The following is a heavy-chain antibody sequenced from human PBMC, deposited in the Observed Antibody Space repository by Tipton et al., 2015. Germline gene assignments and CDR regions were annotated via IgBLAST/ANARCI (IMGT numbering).Heavy chain of an antibody. J-gene: IGHJ6*02. Sequence: SLRLSCVASGYTFNHHPMHWVRQAPGKGLEWVAVISYDGAEKYYADSVKGRFSISRDTSKKTLFLQMNSLRPEDTAVYYCVRVRDIYYYYQSMDVWGQGTTVTVSS. V-gene: IGHV3-30-3*01. CDR1: GYTFNHHP. CDR3: VRVRDIYYYYQSMDV. D-gene: IGHD5-12*01. CDR2: ISYDGAEK.